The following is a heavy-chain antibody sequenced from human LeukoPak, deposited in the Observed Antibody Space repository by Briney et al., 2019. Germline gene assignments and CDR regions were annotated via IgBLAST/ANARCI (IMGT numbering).Heavy chain of an antibody. CDR3: ARGLRWIQLWPGDY. D-gene: IGHD5-18*01. V-gene: IGHV3-11*04. J-gene: IGHJ4*02. CDR1: GFTFSDYY. CDR2: IRSSGSTI. Sequence: PGGSLRLSCAASGFTFSDYYMSWIRQAPGKGLEWVSYIRSSGSTIYYTDSVKGRFTISRDNAKNSLYLQMNSLRAEDTAVYYCARGLRWIQLWPGDYWGQGTLVTVSS.